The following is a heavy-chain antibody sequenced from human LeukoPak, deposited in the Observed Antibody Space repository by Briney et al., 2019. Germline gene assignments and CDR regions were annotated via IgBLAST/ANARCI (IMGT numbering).Heavy chain of an antibody. Sequence: PGGSLRLSCAVSGFRFSSQWMTWVRQAPGTGLEWVATINSDGSAKYHVDSVKGRFTISRDNAKNLVYLQMSILRAEDTAVHYCADLGTSDCGQGTLVTVSS. V-gene: IGHV3-7*01. CDR2: INSDGSAK. D-gene: IGHD1-7*01. CDR1: GFRFSSQW. J-gene: IGHJ4*02. CDR3: ADLGTSD.